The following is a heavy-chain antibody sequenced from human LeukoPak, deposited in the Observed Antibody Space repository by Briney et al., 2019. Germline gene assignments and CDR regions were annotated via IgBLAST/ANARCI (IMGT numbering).Heavy chain of an antibody. D-gene: IGHD2-2*02. CDR1: GYTFTSYY. CDR2: INPSGGST. CDR3: ARSDQLGYCSSTSCYSHYYYYMDV. Sequence: ASVKVSCKASGYTFTSYYMHWVRQAPGQGLEWMGIINPSGGSTRYAQKFQGRVTMTRDTSTSPVYMELSSLRSEDTAVYYCARSDQLGYCSSTSCYSHYYYYMDVWGKGTTVTVSS. J-gene: IGHJ6*03. V-gene: IGHV1-46*01.